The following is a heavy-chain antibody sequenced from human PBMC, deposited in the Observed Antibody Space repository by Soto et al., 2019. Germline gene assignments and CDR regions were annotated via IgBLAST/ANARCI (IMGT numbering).Heavy chain of an antibody. D-gene: IGHD3-16*01. V-gene: IGHV3-53*01. CDR2: VHGGGST. Sequence: VQLVESGGGLIQPGGSLRLSFPASGFTVSNNHRTWVRQAAGKGLELVSFVHGGGSTSYADSVKGRFTISRDNSKNTLYLQMDSLRAEDTAIYYCAGRLTTAASLDYWGRGTLVTVSS. J-gene: IGHJ4*02. CDR1: GFTVSNNH. CDR3: AGRLTTAASLDY.